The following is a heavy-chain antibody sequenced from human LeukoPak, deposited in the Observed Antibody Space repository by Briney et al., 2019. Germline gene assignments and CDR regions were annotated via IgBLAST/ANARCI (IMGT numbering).Heavy chain of an antibody. Sequence: PGGSLRLSCAASGFAFSSYSMNWVRQAPGKGLEWVSSISSSSSYIYYAASVKGRFTISRDNAKNTLCLQMNSLRAEDTAVYYCARELTTSGNYWGQGTLVTVSS. CDR1: GFAFSSYS. D-gene: IGHD1-1*01. CDR3: ARELTTSGNY. V-gene: IGHV3-21*01. CDR2: ISSSSSYI. J-gene: IGHJ4*02.